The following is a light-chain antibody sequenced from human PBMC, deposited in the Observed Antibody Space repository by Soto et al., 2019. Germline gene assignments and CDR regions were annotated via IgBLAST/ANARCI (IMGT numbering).Light chain of an antibody. CDR3: QQYRASPRT. J-gene: IGKJ1*01. V-gene: IGKV3-20*01. CDR1: RTVDGNY. CDR2: SAS. Sequence: EVVLTQSPGTLSFSPGERATLSCRASRTVDGNYLAWYHQKPGQAPRLLIHSASTRAPGIPDRFSARGAGTDFTLTISRLEPEDSAVYYCQQYRASPRTFGPGTKVEIK.